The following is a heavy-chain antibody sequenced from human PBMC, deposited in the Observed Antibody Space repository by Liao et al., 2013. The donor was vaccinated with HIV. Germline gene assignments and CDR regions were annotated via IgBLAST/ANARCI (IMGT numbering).Heavy chain of an antibody. CDR1: GGSFSGYY. Sequence: QVQLQQWGAGLLKPSETLSLTCAVYGGSFSGYYWSWIRQPPGKGLEWIGEINHSGSTNYNPSLKSRVTISVDTSKSQFSLKLSSVTAADTAVYYCARALPMVRGVIIPPYFDYWGQGTLVTVSS. CDR2: INHSGST. V-gene: IGHV4-34*01. D-gene: IGHD3-10*01. J-gene: IGHJ4*02. CDR3: ARALPMVRGVIIPPYFDY.